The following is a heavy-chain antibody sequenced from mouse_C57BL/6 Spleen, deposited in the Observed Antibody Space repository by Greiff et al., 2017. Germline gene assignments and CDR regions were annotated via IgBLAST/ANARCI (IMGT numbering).Heavy chain of an antibody. D-gene: IGHD1-1*01. V-gene: IGHV1-52*01. Sequence: QVQLQQPGAELVRPGSSVKLSCKASGYTLTSYWMHWVKQRPIQGLEWIGNIDPSDSETHYNQKFKDKATLTVDKSSSTAYMQLSSLTSEDSAVYYCARNYYYGSSYYFDYWGQGTTLTVSS. CDR2: IDPSDSET. CDR1: GYTLTSYW. J-gene: IGHJ2*01. CDR3: ARNYYYGSSYYFDY.